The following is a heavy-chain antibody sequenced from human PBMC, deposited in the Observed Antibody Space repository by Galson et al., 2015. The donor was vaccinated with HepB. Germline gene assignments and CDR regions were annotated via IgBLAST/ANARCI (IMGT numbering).Heavy chain of an antibody. J-gene: IGHJ1*01. CDR1: GFTFNTFW. CDR3: ARVPIRGIWNFQQ. Sequence: SLRLSCAASGFTFNTFWMTWVRQAPRKGLEWVANIKPDGSETFYVDSVKGRFTISRDNAKNSLYLRMDSLRAEDSAVYYCARVPIRGIWNFQQGGQGTLVTVSS. V-gene: IGHV3-7*03. D-gene: IGHD3-10*01. CDR2: IKPDGSET.